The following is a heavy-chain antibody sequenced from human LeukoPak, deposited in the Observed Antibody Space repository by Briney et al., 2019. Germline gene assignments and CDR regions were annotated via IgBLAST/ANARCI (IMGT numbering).Heavy chain of an antibody. CDR1: GGSISSYY. J-gene: IGHJ6*03. CDR2: IYTSGST. V-gene: IGHV4-4*07. D-gene: IGHD3-3*01. Sequence: SETLSLTCTVSGGSISSYYWSWIRQPAGKGLEWIGRIYTSGSTNYNPSLKSRVTMSVDTSKNQFSLKLSSVTAADTAVYYCARQKVTYYDLWSGYYTNPYYYYMDVWGKGTTVTVSS. CDR3: ARQKVTYYDLWSGYYTNPYYYYMDV.